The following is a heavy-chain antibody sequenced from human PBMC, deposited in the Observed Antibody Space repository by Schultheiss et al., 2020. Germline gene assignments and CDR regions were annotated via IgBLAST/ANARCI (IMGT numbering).Heavy chain of an antibody. V-gene: IGHV3-7*01. Sequence: GESLKISCTASGFTFSSYWMTWVRQAPGKGLEWVANIKQDGSEKFYVDSVKGRFTVSRDNAKNSLFLQMNGLRAEDTAVYFCARDMAGMAFDYWGQGTLVTVSS. CDR1: GFTFSSYW. CDR2: IKQDGSEK. CDR3: ARDMAGMAFDY. J-gene: IGHJ4*02. D-gene: IGHD3-10*01.